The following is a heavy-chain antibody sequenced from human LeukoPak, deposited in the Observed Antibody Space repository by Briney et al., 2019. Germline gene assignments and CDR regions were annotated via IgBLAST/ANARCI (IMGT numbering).Heavy chain of an antibody. CDR1: GGSFSGYY. Sequence: SETLSLTCAVYGGSFSGYYWSWIRQPPGKGLEWIGEINHSGSTNYNPSLKSRVTISVDTSKNQFSLKLSSVTAADTAVYYCARAWLGGYYFFDYWGQGTLVTVSS. CDR3: ARAWLGGYYFFDY. J-gene: IGHJ4*02. V-gene: IGHV4-34*01. D-gene: IGHD3-22*01. CDR2: INHSGST.